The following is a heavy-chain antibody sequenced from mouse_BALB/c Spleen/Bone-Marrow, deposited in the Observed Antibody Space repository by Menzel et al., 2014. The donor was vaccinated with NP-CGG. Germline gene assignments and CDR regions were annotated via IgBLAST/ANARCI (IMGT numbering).Heavy chain of an antibody. Sequence: EVHLVESGGGLVKPGGSLKLSCAASGFTFSDYYMFWVRQTPEKRLEWVATISDDGGNTYYRDSVKGRFTISRDNAKNKLNLQRSSLKSEDTATYHCARETGPRAMDYWGQGTSVTVSS. D-gene: IGHD4-1*01. CDR1: GFTFSDYY. V-gene: IGHV5-4*02. CDR2: ISDDGGNT. CDR3: ARETGPRAMDY. J-gene: IGHJ4*01.